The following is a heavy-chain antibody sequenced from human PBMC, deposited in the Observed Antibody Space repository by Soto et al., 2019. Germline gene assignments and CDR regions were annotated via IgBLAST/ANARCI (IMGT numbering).Heavy chain of an antibody. V-gene: IGHV6-1*01. CDR2: TYYRSKWYN. D-gene: IGHD2-15*01. Sequence: SQTLSLTCAISGYSVSSNSAAWNWIRQSPSRGLEWLGRTYYRSKWYNDYAVSVKSRITINPDTSKNQFSLQLNSVTPEDTAVYYCARGTCSGGSCYSGDAFDIWGQGTMVTVSS. CDR1: GYSVSSNSAA. CDR3: ARGTCSGGSCYSGDAFDI. J-gene: IGHJ3*02.